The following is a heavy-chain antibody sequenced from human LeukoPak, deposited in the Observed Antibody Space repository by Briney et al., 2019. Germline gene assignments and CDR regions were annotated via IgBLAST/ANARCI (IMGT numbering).Heavy chain of an antibody. D-gene: IGHD6-13*01. Sequence: SETLSLTCTVSGRSISSSSYYWGWLRQPPGKGLEWIGSIYYSGSTYYNPSLKSRVTISVDTSKNQFSLKLSSVTAADTAVYYCASPYSSSWRWNGGVWGQGTMVTVSS. J-gene: IGHJ3*01. CDR1: GRSISSSSYY. V-gene: IGHV4-39*07. CDR3: ASPYSSSWRWNGGV. CDR2: IYYSGST.